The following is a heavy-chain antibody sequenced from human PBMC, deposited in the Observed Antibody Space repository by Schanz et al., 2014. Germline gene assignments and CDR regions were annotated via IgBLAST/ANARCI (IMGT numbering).Heavy chain of an antibody. J-gene: IGHJ4*02. CDR2: MNPDSGNT. D-gene: IGHD6-19*01. CDR3: ARGGYSSGWYDRDIAHFDY. CDR1: GYTFSSYG. Sequence: QVQLVQSGAEVKKPGASVKVSCKASGYTFSSYGITWVRQAPGQGLEWMGWMNPDSGNTGYAQKFQGRVTMTRNTSISTAYMELSSLRSEDTAVYYCARGGYSSGWYDRDIAHFDYWGQGTLVTVSS. V-gene: IGHV1-8*02.